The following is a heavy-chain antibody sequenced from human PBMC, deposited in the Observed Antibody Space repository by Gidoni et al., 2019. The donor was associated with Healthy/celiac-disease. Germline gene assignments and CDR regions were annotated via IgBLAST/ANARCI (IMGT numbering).Heavy chain of an antibody. CDR2: ISPIFGTA. CDR3: ARGGRGSYYGSGRMDV. V-gene: IGHV1-69*01. Sequence: QVQLVQSGAEVKKPGSSVQVSCKASGGTFSSYAISWVRQAPGQGLEWMGGISPIFGTANYAQKFQGRVTITADESTSTAYMELSSLRSEDTAVYYCARGGRGSYYGSGRMDVWGQGTTVTVSS. J-gene: IGHJ6*02. CDR1: GGTFSSYA. D-gene: IGHD3-10*01.